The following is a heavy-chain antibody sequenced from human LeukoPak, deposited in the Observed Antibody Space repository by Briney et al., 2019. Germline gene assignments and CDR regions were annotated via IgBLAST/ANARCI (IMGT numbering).Heavy chain of an antibody. CDR1: GYTFTSYY. CDR2: INPSGGST. J-gene: IGHJ3*02. Sequence: ASVNVSCKASGYTFTSYYMHWVRQAPGQGLEWMGIINPSGGSTTYAQKFQGRLTMTRDTSTSTVYMELSSLRSEDTAVYYCARGAPYDSSNPYDAFDIWGQGTMVTVSS. CDR3: ARGAPYDSSNPYDAFDI. V-gene: IGHV1-46*01. D-gene: IGHD3-22*01.